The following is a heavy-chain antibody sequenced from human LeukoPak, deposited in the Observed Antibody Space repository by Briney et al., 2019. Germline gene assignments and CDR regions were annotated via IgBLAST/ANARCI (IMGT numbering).Heavy chain of an antibody. V-gene: IGHV4-34*01. CDR1: GGSFSGYY. J-gene: IGHJ4*02. D-gene: IGHD2-21*02. CDR2: INHSGST. Sequence: SETLSLTCAVYGGSFSGYYRSWIRQPPGKGLDWIGEINHSGSTNYNPSLKSRVTISVDTSKNQFSLKLSSVTAADTAVYYCARGKDCGGDCHTYYFDYWGQGTLVTVSS. CDR3: ARGKDCGGDCHTYYFDY.